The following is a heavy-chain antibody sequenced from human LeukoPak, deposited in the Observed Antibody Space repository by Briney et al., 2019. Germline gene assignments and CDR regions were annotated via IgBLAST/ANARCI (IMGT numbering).Heavy chain of an antibody. CDR1: GFTYRTFN. CDR2: IGASGKTT. V-gene: IGHV3-48*04. Sequence: PGGSLRLSCTASGFTYRTFNMNWVRQAPGKGLEWISYIGASGKTTYYADSVKGRFTISRDNAKNSLFLQMSSLRAEDTAVYYCARAPGGEMANNYGLDVWGQGTTVAVSS. D-gene: IGHD5-24*01. J-gene: IGHJ6*02. CDR3: ARAPGGEMANNYGLDV.